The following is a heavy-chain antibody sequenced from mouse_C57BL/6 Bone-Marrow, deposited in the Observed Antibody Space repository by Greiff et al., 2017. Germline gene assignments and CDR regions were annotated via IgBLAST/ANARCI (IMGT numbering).Heavy chain of an antibody. V-gene: IGHV1-55*01. D-gene: IGHD2-5*01. Sequence: QVQLQQPGAELVKPGASVKMSCKASGYTFTSYWITWVKQRPGQGLEWIGDIYPGRGSTNYNEKFKSKATLTVDTSSSTAYMQRSSLTAEDSAVYYGARPYYSNYWYFDVWGTGTTVTVSS. J-gene: IGHJ1*03. CDR2: IYPGRGST. CDR3: ARPYYSNYWYFDV. CDR1: GYTFTSYW.